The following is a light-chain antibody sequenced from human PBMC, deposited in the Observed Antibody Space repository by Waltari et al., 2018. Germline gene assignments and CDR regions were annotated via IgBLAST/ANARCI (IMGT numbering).Light chain of an antibody. CDR1: QSVSSN. Sequence: DIVMTQSPATLSVSPGERPTLSCRASQSVSSNLAWYQQKPGQAPRLLIYGASTRATGIPARFSGSGSGTEFTLTISSLQSEDFAVYYCQQYNNWPLTFGGGTKVEIK. V-gene: IGKV3-15*01. J-gene: IGKJ4*01. CDR3: QQYNNWPLT. CDR2: GAS.